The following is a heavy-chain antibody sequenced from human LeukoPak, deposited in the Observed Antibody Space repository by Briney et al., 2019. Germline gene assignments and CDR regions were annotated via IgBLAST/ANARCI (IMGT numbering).Heavy chain of an antibody. CDR2: INSDGSST. CDR1: GLTFSSYW. J-gene: IGHJ4*02. Sequence: GGSLRLSCAVSGLTFSSYWMHWVRQAPGKGLVWVSRINSDGSSTSYADSVRGRFSISRDNAKNTLYLQMNSLRAEDTAVYYCARGLSGYASSLGYWGQGTLVTVSS. CDR3: ARGLSGYASSLGY. D-gene: IGHD6-6*01. V-gene: IGHV3-74*01.